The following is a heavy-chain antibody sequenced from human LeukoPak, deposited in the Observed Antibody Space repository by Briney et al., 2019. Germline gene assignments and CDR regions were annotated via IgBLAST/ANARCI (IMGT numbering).Heavy chain of an antibody. CDR1: GFTFSGYA. V-gene: IGHV3-23*01. CDR3: AKDIDYGDYVVS. CDR2: ISSSGGTT. J-gene: IGHJ4*02. Sequence: GGSLRLSCAASGFTFSGYAMSWVRQAPGKGLEWVSAISSSGGTTYYADSVKGRFTISRDNSKNTLYLQMNSLRAEDTAVYYCAKDIDYGDYVVSWGQGTLVTVSS. D-gene: IGHD4-17*01.